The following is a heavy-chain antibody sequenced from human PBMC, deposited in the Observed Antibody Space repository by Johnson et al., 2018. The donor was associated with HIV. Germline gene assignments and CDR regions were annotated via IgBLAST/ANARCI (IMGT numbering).Heavy chain of an antibody. D-gene: IGHD1-26*01. CDR1: GFTFSNYT. CDR2: ISYDGSNK. CDR3: AKMAGSYSSPVPFPVKKPREDAFDI. Sequence: QVQLVESGGGVVQPGRSLRLSCAASGFTFSNYTLHWVRQAPGKGLEWVAVISYDGSNKYYADSVKGRFTISRDNSKNTLYLQMNSLRAEDTAVYYCAKMAGSYSSPVPFPVKKPREDAFDIWGQGTMVTVSS. J-gene: IGHJ3*02. V-gene: IGHV3-30-3*01.